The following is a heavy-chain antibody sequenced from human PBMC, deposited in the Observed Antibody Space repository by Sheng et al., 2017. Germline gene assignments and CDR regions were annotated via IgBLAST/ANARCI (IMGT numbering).Heavy chain of an antibody. CDR3: AREVIAARGVYYYYMDV. J-gene: IGHJ6*03. V-gene: IGHV1-2*02. CDR1: GYTFTGYY. Sequence: QVQLVQSGAEVKKPGASVKVSCKASGYTFTGYYMHWVRQAPGQGLEWMGWINPNSGGTNYAQKFQGRVTMTRDTSISTAYMELSRLRSDDTAVYYCAREVIAARGVYYYYMDVWGKGTTVTVSS. D-gene: IGHD6-6*01. CDR2: INPNSGGT.